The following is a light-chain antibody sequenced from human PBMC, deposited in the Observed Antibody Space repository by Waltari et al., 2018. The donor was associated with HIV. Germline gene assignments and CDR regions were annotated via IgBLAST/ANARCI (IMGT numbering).Light chain of an antibody. J-gene: IGLJ2*01. CDR3: SSFTTSNSLL. Sequence: QSALTQPASVSGSPGQSITVSCTGTSSDMGSYAFFSWYQQTPGTAPKLVIYEVSNRPSGISYRFSGSKSGNTASLTISGLQTEDEADYYCSSFTTSNSLLFGGGTKVTVL. CDR1: SSDMGSYAF. V-gene: IGLV2-14*01. CDR2: EVS.